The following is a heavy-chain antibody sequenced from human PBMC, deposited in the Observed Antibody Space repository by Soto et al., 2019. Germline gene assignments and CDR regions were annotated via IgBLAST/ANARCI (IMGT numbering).Heavy chain of an antibody. CDR1: GFTCSRFS. V-gene: IGHV3-48*02. CDR3: ARDQDGTYYYGMDV. CDR2: ISSSSSTI. J-gene: IGHJ6*02. Sequence: GGSLRLSCAASGFTCSRFSMNWVCQAPGKELEWVSYISSSSSTIYYADSVKGRFTISRDNAKNSLYLQMNSLRDEDTAVYYCARDQDGTYYYGMDVWGQGTTVTVSS. D-gene: IGHD1-26*01.